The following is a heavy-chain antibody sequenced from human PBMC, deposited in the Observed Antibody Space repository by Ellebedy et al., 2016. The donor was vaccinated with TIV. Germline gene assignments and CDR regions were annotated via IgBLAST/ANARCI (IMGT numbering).Heavy chain of an antibody. J-gene: IGHJ4*02. CDR1: GFTFSSYA. V-gene: IGHV3-23*01. CDR2: ISDSGSGT. CDR3: ARDAAGNGGKLDY. D-gene: IGHD4-23*01. Sequence: PGGSLRLSCAASGFTFSSYAMCWVRQAPGKGLEWISTISDSGSGTFFADSVKGRFTISRDNSRNTLYLQMNSLRAEDTAVYYCARDAAGNGGKLDYWGQGALVTVSS.